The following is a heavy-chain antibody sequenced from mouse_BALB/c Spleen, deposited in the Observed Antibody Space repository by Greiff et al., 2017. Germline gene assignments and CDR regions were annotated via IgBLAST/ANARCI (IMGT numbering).Heavy chain of an antibody. V-gene: IGHV2-4-1*01. CDR2: IWSGGST. J-gene: IGHJ4*01. CDR1: GFSLTSYG. D-gene: IGHD2-2*01. Sequence: VQLVESGPGLVHPSQSLSITCTVSGFSLTSYGVHWVRQSPGKGLEWLGVIWSGGSTDYNAAFISRLSISKDNSKSQVFFKMNSLQADDTAIYYCSRKGGYGYFYAMDYWGQGTSVTVSS. CDR3: SRKGGYGYFYAMDY.